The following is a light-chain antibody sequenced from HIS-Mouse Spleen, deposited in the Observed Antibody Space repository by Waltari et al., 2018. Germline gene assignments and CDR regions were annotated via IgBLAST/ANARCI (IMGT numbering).Light chain of an antibody. Sequence: SYELTQPPSVSVSPGQTARITCPGDAFPIKYAYWDQQKSGQAPVLVIYEDSKRPSGIPERFSGSSSGTMATLTISGAQVEDEADYYCYSTDSSGNHRVFGGGTKLTVL. CDR2: EDS. V-gene: IGLV3-10*01. CDR3: YSTDSSGNHRV. CDR1: AFPIKY. J-gene: IGLJ2*01.